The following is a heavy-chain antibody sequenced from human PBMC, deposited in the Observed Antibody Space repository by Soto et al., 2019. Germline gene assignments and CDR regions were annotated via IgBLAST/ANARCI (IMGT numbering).Heavy chain of an antibody. Sequence: QVQLVQSGAEVKKPGASVKVSCKASGYTFTTYGISWVRQAPGQGLEWMGWISAYNGNTNYAQKLQGRVTMTTDTXKSTAYMELRSLRSDDTAVYYCARQQWLYYYYGMDVWGQGTTVTVSS. V-gene: IGHV1-18*01. CDR3: ARQQWLYYYYGMDV. CDR2: ISAYNGNT. D-gene: IGHD6-19*01. J-gene: IGHJ6*02. CDR1: GYTFTTYG.